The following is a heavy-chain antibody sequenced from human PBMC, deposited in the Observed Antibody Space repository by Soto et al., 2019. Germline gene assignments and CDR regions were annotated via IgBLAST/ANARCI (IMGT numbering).Heavy chain of an antibody. V-gene: IGHV4-4*07. CDR2: IDNSGST. J-gene: IGHJ4*02. CDR1: GGSITSSF. Sequence: SETLSLTCTVSGGSITSSFCNWIRQPAGKGLEWIGRIDNSGSTNYNPSLKSRITMSADTSRNQFSLKLNSVTAADTAVYYCARGGQDFWSGPFDYWGQGALVTVSS. CDR3: ARGGQDFWSGPFDY. D-gene: IGHD3-3*01.